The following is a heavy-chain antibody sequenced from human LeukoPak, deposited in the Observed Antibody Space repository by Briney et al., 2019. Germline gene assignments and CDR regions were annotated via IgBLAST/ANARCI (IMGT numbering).Heavy chain of an antibody. V-gene: IGHV1-18*01. CDR3: AREWELREALTHYYYYGMDV. CDR2: ISAYNGNT. CDR1: GYTFTSYG. D-gene: IGHD3-10*01. Sequence: ASVKVSCKASGYTFTSYGISWVRQAPGQGLEWMGWISAYNGNTNYAQKLQGRVTMTTDTSTSTAYMERRSLRSDDTAVYYCAREWELREALTHYYYYGMDVWGQGTTVTVSS. J-gene: IGHJ6*02.